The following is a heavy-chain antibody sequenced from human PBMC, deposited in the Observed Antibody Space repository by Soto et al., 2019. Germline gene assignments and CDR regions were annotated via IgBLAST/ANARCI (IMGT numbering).Heavy chain of an antibody. CDR3: ARDGEEGLRFLEWLPTDIQYYYYYMDV. J-gene: IGHJ6*03. D-gene: IGHD3-3*01. Sequence: GGSLRLSCAASGFTFSSYGMHWVRQAPGKGLEWVAVISYDGSNKYYADSVKGRFAISRDNSKNTLYLQMNSLRSEDTAVYYCARDGEEGLRFLEWLPTDIQYYYYYMDVWGKGTTVTVSS. CDR1: GFTFSSYG. CDR2: ISYDGSNK. V-gene: IGHV3-30*03.